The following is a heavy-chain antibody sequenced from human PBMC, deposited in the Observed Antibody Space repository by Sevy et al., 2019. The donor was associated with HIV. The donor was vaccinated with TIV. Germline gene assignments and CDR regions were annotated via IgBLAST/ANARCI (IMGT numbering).Heavy chain of an antibody. CDR2: VNPDSGDT. CDR1: GYFFTGYY. D-gene: IGHD3-16*01. CDR3: VREEGWGSLYFDL. V-gene: IGHV1-2*06. J-gene: IGHJ2*01. Sequence: ASVKVSCKASGYFFTGYYIHWVRQAPGQGLEWMGRVNPDSGDTNYAQMFQGSVTMTRETSISTAYMELSRLRSDDTSVYYCVREEGWGSLYFDLWGRGTLVTVSS.